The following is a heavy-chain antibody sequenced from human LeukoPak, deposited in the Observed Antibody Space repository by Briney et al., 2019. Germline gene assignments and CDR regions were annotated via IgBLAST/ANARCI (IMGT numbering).Heavy chain of an antibody. CDR3: ARAGIAVAQSLPPLDY. V-gene: IGHV1-18*01. CDR1: GYTFTSYG. Sequence: GASVKVSCKASGYTFTSYGISWVRQAPGQGLEWMGWISAYNGNTNYAQKLQGRVTMTTDTSTSTAYMELRSLRSDDTAVYYCARAGIAVAQSLPPLDYWGQGTLVTVSS. D-gene: IGHD6-19*01. CDR2: ISAYNGNT. J-gene: IGHJ4*02.